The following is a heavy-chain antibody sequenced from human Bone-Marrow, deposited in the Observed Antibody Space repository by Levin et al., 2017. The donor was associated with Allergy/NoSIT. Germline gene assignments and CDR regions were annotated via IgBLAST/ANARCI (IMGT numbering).Heavy chain of an antibody. Sequence: HSQTLSLTCTVSGVSIRSGGYYWSWIRQHPGQGLEWIGYIYDSGSTSYNPSLESRVAISVDTSKNQFYLKLTSLTAADTAVYYCARIPDTTSEFDYWGQGTLVTVSS. CDR3: ARIPDTTSEFDY. CDR2: IYDSGST. V-gene: IGHV4-31*03. J-gene: IGHJ4*02. D-gene: IGHD5-18*01. CDR1: GVSIRSGGYY.